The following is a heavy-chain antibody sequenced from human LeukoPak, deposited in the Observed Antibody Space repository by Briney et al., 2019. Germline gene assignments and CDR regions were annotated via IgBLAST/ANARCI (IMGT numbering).Heavy chain of an antibody. V-gene: IGHV3-23*01. J-gene: IGHJ3*01. CDR2: IASSGLNT. D-gene: IGHD5-12*01. Sequence: GGSLRLSCAASGFMFRDAAMTWVRQAPGKGLEWVSLIASSGLNTYYADSVRGRFTISRDNSKNTLSLQMNSLRVEDTAIYYCARDIELSTWGLGTLVTVSS. CDR3: ARDIELST. CDR1: GFMFRDAA.